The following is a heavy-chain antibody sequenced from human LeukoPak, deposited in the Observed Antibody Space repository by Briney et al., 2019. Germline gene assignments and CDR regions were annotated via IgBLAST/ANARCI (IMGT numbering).Heavy chain of an antibody. CDR1: GYSFTSHY. CDR2: INPTGSGT. V-gene: IGHV1-46*01. CDR3: ARDNSVGDVAWWFDP. Sequence: ASVKVSCKASGYSFTSHYMHWVRQAPGQGLEWLGPINPTGSGTLYAQKFQGRVTMTRDMSTTTDYMELSSLRSDDTAVYYCARDNSVGDVAWWFDPWGQGTLVTVS. J-gene: IGHJ5*02. D-gene: IGHD1-26*01.